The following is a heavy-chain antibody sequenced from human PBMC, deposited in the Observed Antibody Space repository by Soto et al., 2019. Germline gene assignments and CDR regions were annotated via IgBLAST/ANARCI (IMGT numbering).Heavy chain of an antibody. CDR3: ARMDPSLFGGGGWFDP. J-gene: IGHJ5*02. Sequence: QVQLVQSGPEVKVPGSSVKVSCQASGGTFANFAITWVRQAPGQGLEWVGGITPTFGTVDYAQSFQGRVTVPGDKPAGTSYRVLTSLESDDPAIYYWARMDPSLFGGGGWFDPGGQGPLVTVSS. CDR2: ITPTFGTV. CDR1: GGTFANFA. V-gene: IGHV1-69*06. D-gene: IGHD3-16*01.